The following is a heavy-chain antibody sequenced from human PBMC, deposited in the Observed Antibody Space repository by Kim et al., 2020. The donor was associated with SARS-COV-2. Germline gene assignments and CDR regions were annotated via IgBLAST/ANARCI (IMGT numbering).Heavy chain of an antibody. CDR2: TYYRGSI. CDR1: GASISSSSYY. V-gene: IGHV4-39*01. J-gene: IGHJ4*02. Sequence: SETLSLTCTVSGASISSSSYYWGWTRQPPGKGLEWIGSTYYRGSIYYTPSLKSRVTISVDTSKNQFSLKLSSVTAADTAVYYCARSGFKYYFDYWGQGTLVTVSS. CDR3: ARSGFKYYFDY. D-gene: IGHD3-10*01.